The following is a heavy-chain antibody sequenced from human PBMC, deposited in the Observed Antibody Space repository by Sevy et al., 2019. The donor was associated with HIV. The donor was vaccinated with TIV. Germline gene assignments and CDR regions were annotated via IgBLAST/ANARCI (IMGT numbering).Heavy chain of an antibody. CDR3: ARAAIAAPGAPFDD. CDR1: GGSFSGDF. V-gene: IGHV4-34*01. CDR2: INHRGAT. Sequence: SETLSLTCAVYGGSFSGDFWSRIRQPPGKGPEWIGEINHRGATSYNSLFKSRVSISIDTSRKQFSLKLTSVTAADTAVYYCARAAIAAPGAPFDDWGQGTLVTVSS. D-gene: IGHD6-13*01. J-gene: IGHJ4*02.